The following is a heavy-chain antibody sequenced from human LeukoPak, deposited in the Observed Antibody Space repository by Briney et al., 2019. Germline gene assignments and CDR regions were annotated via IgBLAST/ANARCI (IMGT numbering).Heavy chain of an antibody. V-gene: IGHV3-30-3*01. D-gene: IGHD3-10*01. CDR2: ISYDGSNK. CDR1: GFTFSSYA. J-gene: IGHJ4*02. Sequence: TGGSLRLSCAASGFTFSSYAMHWVRQAPGKGLEWVAVISYDGSNKYYADSVRGRFTISRDNSKNTLYLQMNSLRAEDTAVYYCARVSGHHYYGSGSYYPYDYWGQGTLVTVSS. CDR3: ARVSGHHYYGSGSYYPYDY.